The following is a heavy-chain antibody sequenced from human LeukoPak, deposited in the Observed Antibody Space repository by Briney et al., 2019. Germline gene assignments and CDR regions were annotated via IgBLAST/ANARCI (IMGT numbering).Heavy chain of an antibody. V-gene: IGHV3-30*18. CDR1: AFTFSNYG. CDR2: ISYDGSDK. D-gene: IGHD2-21*02. J-gene: IGHJ4*02. Sequence: QTGRSLRLSCAASAFTFSNYGMHWVRQAPGKGLEWVAVISYDGSDKYYADSVKGRFTISRDNSKNTVYLQMNSLRAEDTAVYYCAKDISGGDCPDYWGQGTPVTVSS. CDR3: AKDISGGDCPDY.